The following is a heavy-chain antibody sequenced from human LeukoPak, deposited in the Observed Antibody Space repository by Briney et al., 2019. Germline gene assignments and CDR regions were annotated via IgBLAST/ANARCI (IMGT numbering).Heavy chain of an antibody. CDR3: ARGAEPNYYDSSGCYSD. CDR2: ISAYNGNT. CDR1: GYTFTSYG. J-gene: IGHJ4*02. V-gene: IGHV1-18*01. D-gene: IGHD3-22*01. Sequence: GASVKVSCKASGYTFTSYGISWVRQAPGQGLEWMGWISAYNGNTNYAQKLQGRVTMTTDTSTSTAYMELRSLRSDDTAVYYCARGAEPNYYDSSGCYSDWGQGTLVTVSS.